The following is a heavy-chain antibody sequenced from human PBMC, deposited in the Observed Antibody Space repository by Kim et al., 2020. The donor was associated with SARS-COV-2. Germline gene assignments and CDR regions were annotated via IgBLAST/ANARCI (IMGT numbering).Heavy chain of an antibody. CDR3: ARDGGPSYFDY. CDR2: K. D-gene: IGHD3-16*01. J-gene: IGHJ4*02. Sequence: KYYADSVKGRLTISRDNSKNNLYLQMNSLRAEDTAVYYCARDGGPSYFDYWGQGTLVTVSA. V-gene: IGHV3-30*01.